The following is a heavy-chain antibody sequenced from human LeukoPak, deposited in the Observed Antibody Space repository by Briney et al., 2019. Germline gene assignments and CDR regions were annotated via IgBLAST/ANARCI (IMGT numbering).Heavy chain of an antibody. V-gene: IGHV3-7*01. Sequence: GGSLRLSCAGSGFTFSSYWMSWVRQAPGKGLEWVANIKQDGSEKYYVDSVKGRFTISRDNAKSSLYLQMNSLRAEDTAVYYCARLPTYYYDSSGYYFDYWGQGTLVTVSS. D-gene: IGHD3-22*01. CDR2: IKQDGSEK. CDR1: GFTFSSYW. CDR3: ARLPTYYYDSSGYYFDY. J-gene: IGHJ4*02.